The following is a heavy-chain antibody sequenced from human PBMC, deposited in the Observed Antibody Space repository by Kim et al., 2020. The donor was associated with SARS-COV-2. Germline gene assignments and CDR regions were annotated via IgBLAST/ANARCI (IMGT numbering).Heavy chain of an antibody. J-gene: IGHJ2*01. CDR2: IYYTGST. CDR1: GASINRDSYY. D-gene: IGHD2-21*02. Sequence: SETLSLTCSVSGASINRDSYYWGWIRQSPRKGLEWIGTIYYTGSTFYSPSLGSRVTLSIDTSENQLSLRLGSATAADTATYYCVRVAGGNSVYWFFDLWG. V-gene: IGHV4-39*01. CDR3: VRVAGGNSVYWFFDL.